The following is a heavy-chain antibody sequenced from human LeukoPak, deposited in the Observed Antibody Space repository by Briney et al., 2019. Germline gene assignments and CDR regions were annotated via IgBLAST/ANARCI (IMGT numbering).Heavy chain of an antibody. V-gene: IGHV3-30*18. CDR2: ISYDGSNK. CDR3: AKEDVVVVVAATVFDY. J-gene: IGHJ4*02. D-gene: IGHD2-15*01. CDR1: GINFNSFG. Sequence: PGGSPGLFCAASGINFNSFGMHRVRPAPGKGPEWVAVISYDGSNKYYADSVKGRFTISRDNSKNTLYLQMNSLRAEDTAVYYCAKEDVVVVVAATVFDYWGQGTLVTVSS.